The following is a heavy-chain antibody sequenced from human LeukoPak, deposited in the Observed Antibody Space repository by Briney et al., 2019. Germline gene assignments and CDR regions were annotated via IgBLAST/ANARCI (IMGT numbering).Heavy chain of an antibody. D-gene: IGHD5-24*01. J-gene: IGHJ6*03. CDR3: ARQGLKMATIPDYYYYYMDV. CDR1: GYSFTSYW. Sequence: GASLKISFKGSGYSFTSYWIGWVRQLPGKGLEWMGIIYPGDSDTRYSPSFQGQVTISADKSISTAYLQWSSLKASDTAMYYCARQGLKMATIPDYYYYYMDVWGKGTTVTVSS. V-gene: IGHV5-51*01. CDR2: IYPGDSDT.